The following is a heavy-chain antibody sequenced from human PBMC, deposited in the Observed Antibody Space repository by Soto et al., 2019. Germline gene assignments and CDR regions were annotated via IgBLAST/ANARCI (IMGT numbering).Heavy chain of an antibody. Sequence: GGSLRLSCAASGFTFSNYAISWVRQAPGKGLEWVSIISGSGDTSYYADSVKGRFTISRDNSRNTLYLQMNSLRAGDSAKYYCAKEGTSGLYYIDFWGPGTLVTVSS. V-gene: IGHV3-23*01. CDR2: ISGSGDTS. D-gene: IGHD6-19*01. J-gene: IGHJ4*02. CDR3: AKEGTSGLYYIDF. CDR1: GFTFSNYA.